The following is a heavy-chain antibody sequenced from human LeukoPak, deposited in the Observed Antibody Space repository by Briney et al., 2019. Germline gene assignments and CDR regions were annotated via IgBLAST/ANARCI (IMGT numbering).Heavy chain of an antibody. CDR2: IYTSGST. D-gene: IGHD2-15*01. CDR3: ARGIVVVAATGRIDY. J-gene: IGHJ4*02. CDR1: GGSISSRSYY. V-gene: IGHV4-61*02. Sequence: SQTLSLTCTVSGGSISSRSYYWSWIRQPAGKGLEWIGRIYTSGSTNYNPSLKSRVTISVDTSKNQFSLKLSSVTAADTAVYYCARGIVVVAATGRIDYWGQGTLVTVSS.